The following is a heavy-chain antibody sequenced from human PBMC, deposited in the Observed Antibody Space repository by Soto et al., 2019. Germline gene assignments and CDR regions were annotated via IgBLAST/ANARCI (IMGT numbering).Heavy chain of an antibody. CDR1: GFTFSSYD. CDR3: AKDIKISQLVVRLYYALDV. J-gene: IGHJ6*02. Sequence: QVELVESGGGVVQPGRSMRLSCAASGFTFSSYDMHWVRQAPGKGLEWVAVISYDGSKKFYADSVKGRFTISRDNSKNTVSVEMTSLRPEDTAVYYCAKDIKISQLVVRLYYALDVWGQGTTVTVSS. V-gene: IGHV3-30*18. CDR2: ISYDGSKK. D-gene: IGHD6-13*01.